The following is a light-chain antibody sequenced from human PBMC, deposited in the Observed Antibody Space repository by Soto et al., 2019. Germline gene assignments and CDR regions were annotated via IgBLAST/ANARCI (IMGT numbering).Light chain of an antibody. CDR3: HQYDSDRT. V-gene: IGKV1-5*03. J-gene: IGKJ1*01. CDR2: KAS. CDR1: QSISSW. Sequence: DIQMTQSPSTLSASVGDRVTITCRASQSISSWLAWYQQKPGKAPNLLIYKASTLESGVPSRFRGRGSGTNFTLAISSLQPDDFATYYCHQYDSDRTFGQGTKVDIK.